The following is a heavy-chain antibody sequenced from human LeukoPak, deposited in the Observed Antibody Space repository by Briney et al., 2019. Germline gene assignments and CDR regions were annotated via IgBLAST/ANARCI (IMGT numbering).Heavy chain of an antibody. V-gene: IGHV3-48*03. Sequence: GGSLRLSCAASGFTFSSYEMNWVRQAPGKGLEWVSYISSSGSTIYYADSVKGRFTISRDNSKNTLYLQMNSLRAEDTAVYYCARDVNSGSYWHYWGQGTLVTVSS. CDR2: ISSSGSTI. CDR3: ARDVNSGSYWHY. J-gene: IGHJ4*02. CDR1: GFTFSSYE. D-gene: IGHD1-26*01.